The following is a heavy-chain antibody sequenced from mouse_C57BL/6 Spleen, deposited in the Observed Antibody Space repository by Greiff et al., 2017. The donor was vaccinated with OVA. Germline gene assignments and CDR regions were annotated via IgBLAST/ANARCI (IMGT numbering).Heavy chain of an antibody. CDR2: IDPSDSET. V-gene: IGHV1-52*01. J-gene: IGHJ4*01. Sequence: VQLQQPGAELVRPGSSVKLSCKASGYTFTSYWMHWVKQRPIHGLEWIGNIDPSDSETHYTQKFKDKATLTVDQSSSTAYLQLSSQTSEDSAVYYCARGRYDYDGDAMDYWGQGTSVTGSS. D-gene: IGHD2-4*01. CDR1: GYTFTSYW. CDR3: ARGRYDYDGDAMDY.